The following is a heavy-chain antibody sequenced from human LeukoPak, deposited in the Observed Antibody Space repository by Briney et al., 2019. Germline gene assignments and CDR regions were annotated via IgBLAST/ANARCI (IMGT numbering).Heavy chain of an antibody. J-gene: IGHJ4*02. Sequence: ASVKVSCKASGYTFTGYYMHWVRQAPGQGLEWMGWINPNSGGTNYAQKFQGRVTMTRDTSISTAYMELSRLRSDDTAVYYCARCGTMIVVVNYFDYWGQGTLVTVSS. V-gene: IGHV1-2*02. CDR1: GYTFTGYY. CDR3: ARCGTMIVVVNYFDY. D-gene: IGHD3-22*01. CDR2: INPNSGGT.